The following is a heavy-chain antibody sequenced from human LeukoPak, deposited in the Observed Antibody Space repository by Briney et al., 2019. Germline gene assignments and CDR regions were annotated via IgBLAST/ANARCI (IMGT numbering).Heavy chain of an antibody. J-gene: IGHJ4*02. V-gene: IGHV4-39*07. CDR3: ARESDYYGSGSY. CDR1: GGSISSSSYY. Sequence: PSETLSLTCTVSGGSISSSSYYWGWIRQPPGKGLEWIGSIYYSGSTYYNPSLKSRVTISVDTSKNQFSLKLSSVTAADTAVYYCARESDYYGSGSYWGQGTLVTVSS. CDR2: IYYSGST. D-gene: IGHD3-10*01.